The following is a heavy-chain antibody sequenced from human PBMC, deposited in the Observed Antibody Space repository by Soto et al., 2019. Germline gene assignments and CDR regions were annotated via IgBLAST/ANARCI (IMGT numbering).Heavy chain of an antibody. J-gene: IGHJ4*02. Sequence: GSLRLSCAASGFTFSDYGLHWVRSAPSKGPEWLAVLSYDGTTQNYADSVKGRFTISRDNFKNTLHLQINILRGEETAVYYCAIPEDYSSAYFGYFDNWGQGTMVTVSS. D-gene: IGHD3-22*01. CDR1: GFTFSDYG. V-gene: IGHV3-30*03. CDR2: LSYDGTTQ. CDR3: AIPEDYSSAYFGYFDN.